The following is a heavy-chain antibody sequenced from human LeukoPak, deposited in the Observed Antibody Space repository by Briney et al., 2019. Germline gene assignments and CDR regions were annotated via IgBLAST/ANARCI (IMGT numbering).Heavy chain of an antibody. CDR1: GYTFTSYY. V-gene: IGHV1-46*01. CDR2: INPSGGST. D-gene: IGHD2/OR15-2a*01. Sequence: ASVKVSCKASGYTFTSYYMHWVRQAPGQGLEWMGIINPSGGSTSYAQKFQGRVTITADESTSTAYMELSSLRSEDTAVYYCASAYGPFLTNWFDSWGQGTLVTVSS. J-gene: IGHJ5*01. CDR3: ASAYGPFLTNWFDS.